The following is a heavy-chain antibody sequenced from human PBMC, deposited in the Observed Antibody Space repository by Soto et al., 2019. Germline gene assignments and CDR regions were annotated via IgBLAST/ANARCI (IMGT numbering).Heavy chain of an antibody. CDR1: GFSLSSGGVGG. CDR3: THALHSSSSRLHY. CDR2: IYWDDDT. J-gene: IGHJ4*02. V-gene: IGHV2-5*02. Sequence: QITLKESGPPLVKPTQTLTLTCSFSGFSLSSGGVGGVGWIRQPPGKALEWLAIIYWDDDTRYRPSLRKRLSITKDTSKNQVALTMTNMDPVDTATYSCTHALHSSSSRLHYWGQGTLVPVSS. D-gene: IGHD6-6*01.